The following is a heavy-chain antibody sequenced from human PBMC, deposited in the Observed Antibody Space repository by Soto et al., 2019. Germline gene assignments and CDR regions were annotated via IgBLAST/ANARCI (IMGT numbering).Heavy chain of an antibody. CDR2: ITPIVGIS. D-gene: IGHD3-10*01. CDR1: GGTFSSYT. J-gene: IGHJ4*02. V-gene: IGHV1-69*02. CDR3: ATDGSGFFDN. Sequence: QVQLVQSGAEVKKPGSSVKVSCKASGGTFSSYTISWVRQAPGQGLEWMGRITPIVGISNYAQKFQGRFTITADKSTSSAYMELHSLRSEDTAVYYCATDGSGFFDNWGQGTLVTVSA.